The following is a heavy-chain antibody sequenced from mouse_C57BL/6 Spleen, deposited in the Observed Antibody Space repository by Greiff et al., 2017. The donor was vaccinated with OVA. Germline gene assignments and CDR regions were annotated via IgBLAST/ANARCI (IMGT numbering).Heavy chain of an antibody. J-gene: IGHJ2*02. V-gene: IGHV1-69*01. Sequence: VQLQQPGAELVMPGASVKLSCKASGYTFTSYWMHWVKQRPGQGLEWIGEIDPSDSYTNYNQKFKGKSTLTVDKSSSTAYLQLSSLTSEDSAVYYCARNNYSYEGDYWGQGTSLTVSS. CDR2: IDPSDSYT. D-gene: IGHD2-12*01. CDR3: ARNNYSYEGDY. CDR1: GYTFTSYW.